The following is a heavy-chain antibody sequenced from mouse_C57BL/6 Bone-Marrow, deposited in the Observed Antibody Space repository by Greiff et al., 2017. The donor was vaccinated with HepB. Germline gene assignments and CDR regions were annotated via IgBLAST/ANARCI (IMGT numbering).Heavy chain of an antibody. Sequence: VQLQQSGPELVKPGASVTIPCKASGSTFTDYNMDWVTQSHGKSLEWIGDINPNNGGTIYNQKFKGKATLTVDKSSSTAYMELRSLTSEDTAVYYCARSNYDGRAYWGQGTLVTVSA. J-gene: IGHJ3*01. CDR3: ARSNYDGRAY. CDR2: INPNNGGT. CDR1: GSTFTDYN. V-gene: IGHV1-18*01. D-gene: IGHD1-1*02.